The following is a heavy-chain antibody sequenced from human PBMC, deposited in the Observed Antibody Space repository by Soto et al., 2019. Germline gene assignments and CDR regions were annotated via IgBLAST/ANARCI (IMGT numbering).Heavy chain of an antibody. Sequence: QVQLVESGGGVVQPGRSLRLSCAASGFTFSSYGMHWVRQAPGNGLEWVAVISYEGSNKYYADSVKGRLTISRDNSKNTLYLQMNSLRTEDTAVYYCAKDKKDSDILTGYSDYWGQGTLVTVSS. V-gene: IGHV3-30*18. J-gene: IGHJ4*02. CDR2: ISYEGSNK. D-gene: IGHD3-9*01. CDR3: AKDKKDSDILTGYSDY. CDR1: GFTFSSYG.